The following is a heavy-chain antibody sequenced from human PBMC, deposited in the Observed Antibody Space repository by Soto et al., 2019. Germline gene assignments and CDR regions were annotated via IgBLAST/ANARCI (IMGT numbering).Heavy chain of an antibody. CDR1: GFTFSSYG. D-gene: IGHD6-19*01. CDR3: ARESVAAFDY. V-gene: IGHV3-33*01. CDR2: IWYDGSNK. J-gene: IGHJ4*02. Sequence: QVQLVESGGGVVQPGRSLRLSCAASGFTFSSYGMHWVRQAPGKGLEWVAVIWYDGSNKYYADSVKGRFTISRDNSKNTLYLKMNSLRAEDTAVYYCARESVAAFDYWGQGTLVTVSS.